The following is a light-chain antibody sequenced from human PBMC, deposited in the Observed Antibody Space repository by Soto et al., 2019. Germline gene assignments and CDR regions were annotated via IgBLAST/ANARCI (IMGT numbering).Light chain of an antibody. CDR1: QSVSSY. V-gene: IGKV3-11*01. CDR3: QQRSNWPVT. Sequence: EIVLTQSPATLSLSPGERATLSCSASQSVSSYLAWYQQKPGQAPRLLIYDASNRATGIPARFSCSWSGTDFTLTISSLEPEDFAVYYCQQRSNWPVTFGQGTRLEI. J-gene: IGKJ5*01. CDR2: DAS.